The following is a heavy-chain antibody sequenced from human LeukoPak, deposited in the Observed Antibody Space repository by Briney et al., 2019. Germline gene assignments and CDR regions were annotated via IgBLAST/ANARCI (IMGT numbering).Heavy chain of an antibody. CDR2: ISTYNGNT. CDR1: GYTFTSYG. J-gene: IGHJ4*02. Sequence: ASVKVSCKASGYTFTSYGISWVRQAPGQGLEWMEWISTYNGNTKYVQDLQGRVTMTTDTSTSTAYMELRSLRSDDTAVYYCARDFGWVGSRETFDYWGQGTLVTVSS. V-gene: IGHV1-18*01. D-gene: IGHD1-26*01. CDR3: ARDFGWVGSRETFDY.